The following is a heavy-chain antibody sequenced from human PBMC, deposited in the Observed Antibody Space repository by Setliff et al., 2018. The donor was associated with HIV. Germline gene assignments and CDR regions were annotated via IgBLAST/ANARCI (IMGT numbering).Heavy chain of an antibody. CDR1: GDSISSGNYY. CDR2: IYSTGST. V-gene: IGHV4-61*02. CDR3: TRDTGYILSGYRPHWYFDL. D-gene: IGHD3-9*01. J-gene: IGHJ2*01. Sequence: PSETLSLTCTFSGDSISSGNYYWSWIRQPAGKGLEWIGRIYSTGSTNYNPSLKSRVTISSDTSKNLFSLKLTTVTAADAAVCYCTRDTGYILSGYRPHWYFDLWGRGTLVTVSS.